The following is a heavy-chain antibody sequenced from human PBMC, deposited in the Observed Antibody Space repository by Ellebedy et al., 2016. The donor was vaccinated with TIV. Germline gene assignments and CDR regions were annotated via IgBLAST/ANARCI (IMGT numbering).Heavy chain of an antibody. J-gene: IGHJ3*02. CDR3: ASGHRGISFGI. CDR2: ISSTGYYI. Sequence: GESLKISCVVSGFTFSSYSVNWVRQAPGKGLEWVSSISSTGYYIYYADSLKGRFPISRDDAKNSLYLQMNSLRAEDTAVYYCASGHRGISFGIWGQGTMVTGSS. D-gene: IGHD3-16*01. CDR1: GFTFSSYS. V-gene: IGHV3-21*04.